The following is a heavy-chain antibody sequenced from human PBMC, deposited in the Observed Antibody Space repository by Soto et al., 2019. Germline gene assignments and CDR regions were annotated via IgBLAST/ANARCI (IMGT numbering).Heavy chain of an antibody. CDR2: IIPIFGTA. CDR1: GGTFSSYA. V-gene: IGHV1-69*01. Sequence: QVQLVQSGAEVKKPGSSVKVSCKASGGTFSSYAISWVRQAPGQGLEWMGGIIPIFGTANYAHKFQCRVTIAADETPTTAYMELSSLRSYDTDVYYCERALSGGQQLVVGWFDPWGQGTLVTVSS. J-gene: IGHJ5*02. CDR3: ERALSGGQQLVVGWFDP. D-gene: IGHD6-13*01.